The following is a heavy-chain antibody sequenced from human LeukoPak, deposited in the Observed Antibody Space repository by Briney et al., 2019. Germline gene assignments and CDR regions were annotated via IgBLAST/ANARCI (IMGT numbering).Heavy chain of an antibody. V-gene: IGHV4-34*01. CDR3: ARGRVYYYYMDV. Sequence: PSETLSLTCAVYGGSFSGYYWSWIRQPPGKGLEWIGEINHSGSTNYNPSLKSRVTISVDTSKNQFSLKLSSVTAADTAVYYCARGRVYYYYMDVWGKGTTVTVPS. CDR2: INHSGST. CDR1: GGSFSGYY. J-gene: IGHJ6*03.